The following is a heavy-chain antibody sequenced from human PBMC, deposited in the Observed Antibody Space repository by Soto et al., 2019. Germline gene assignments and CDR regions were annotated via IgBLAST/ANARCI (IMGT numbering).Heavy chain of an antibody. V-gene: IGHV1-18*01. J-gene: IGHJ5*02. CDR1: GYTFTSYG. CDR3: ASTFGYCSSTSCYGWFDP. CDR2: ISAYNGNT. Sequence: GASVKVSCKASGYTFTSYGISWVRQAPGQGLEWTGWISAYNGNTNYAQKLQGRVTMTTDTSTSTAYMELRSLRSDDTAVYYCASTFGYCSSTSCYGWFDPWGQGTLVTVSS. D-gene: IGHD2-2*03.